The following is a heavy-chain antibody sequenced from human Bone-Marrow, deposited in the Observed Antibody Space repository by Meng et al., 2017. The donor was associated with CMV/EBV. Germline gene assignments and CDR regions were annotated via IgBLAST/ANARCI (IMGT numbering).Heavy chain of an antibody. CDR1: GFTFSSYA. V-gene: IGHV3-30*04. CDR2: ISYDGSNK. CDR3: AREAYSGYLTQSDYFDY. Sequence: GESLKISCAASGFTFSSYAMHWVRQAPGKGLERVAVISYDGSNKYYADSVKGRFTISRDNAKNSLYLQMNSLRAEDTAVYYCAREAYSGYLTQSDYFDYWGQGTLVTVSS. J-gene: IGHJ4*02. D-gene: IGHD5-12*01.